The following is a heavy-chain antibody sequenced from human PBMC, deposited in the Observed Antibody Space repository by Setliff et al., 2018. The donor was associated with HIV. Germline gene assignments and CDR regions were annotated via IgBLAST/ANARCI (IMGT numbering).Heavy chain of an antibody. Sequence: ASVKVSCKVFGYTLSELSIHWVRQAPGKGLEWMGGLDSKDGTIYAQKFRGRVTMTEDTSTSTDYMELSSLTSEDTAVYYCAREDVVGGGASSGYHRGIDAFDIWGQGTVVTVSS. CDR2: LDSKDGT. CDR3: AREDVVGGGASSGYHRGIDAFDI. J-gene: IGHJ3*02. V-gene: IGHV1-24*01. CDR1: GYTLSELS. D-gene: IGHD3-22*01.